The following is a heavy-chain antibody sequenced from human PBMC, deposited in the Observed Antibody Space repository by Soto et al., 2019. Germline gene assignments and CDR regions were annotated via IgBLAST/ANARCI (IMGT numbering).Heavy chain of an antibody. J-gene: IGHJ4*02. CDR2: ISYDGNNN. Sequence: QVQLVESGGGVVQPGTSLRLSCAVSGFTFRSYATHWVRPAPGGGLEWVALISYDGNNNYYADSVKGRFTISRDTFKNTLFLQMNSLRREDTAMYYCARGIGDGYNLDYWGQGTLVTVSS. V-gene: IGHV3-30-3*01. CDR3: ARGIGDGYNLDY. CDR1: GFTFRSYA. D-gene: IGHD5-12*01.